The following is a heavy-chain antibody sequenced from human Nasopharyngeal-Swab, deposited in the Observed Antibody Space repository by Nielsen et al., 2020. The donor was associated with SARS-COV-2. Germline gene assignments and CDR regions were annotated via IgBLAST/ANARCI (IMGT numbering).Heavy chain of an antibody. CDR3: ARDKGLRFLEWLPLKGFTGWFDP. Sequence: SVKVSCKASGGTFSSYAISWVRQAPGQGLEWMGGIIPIFGTANYAQKFQGRVTITADKSTSTAYMELSSLRSEDTAVYYCARDKGLRFLEWLPLKGFTGWFDPWGQGTLGTVSS. J-gene: IGHJ5*02. CDR1: GGTFSSYA. V-gene: IGHV1-69*06. CDR2: IIPIFGTA. D-gene: IGHD3-3*01.